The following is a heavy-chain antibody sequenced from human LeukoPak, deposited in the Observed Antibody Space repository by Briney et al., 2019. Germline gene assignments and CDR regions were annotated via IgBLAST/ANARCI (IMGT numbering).Heavy chain of an antibody. D-gene: IGHD6-13*01. CDR1: GYTFTSYG. CDR3: AREGIAAAYYYYYYYMDV. V-gene: IGHV1-18*01. Sequence: ASVKVSCKASGYTFTSYGISWVRHAPGQGLEWMGWISAYNGNTNYAQKLQGRVTMTTDTSTSTGYMELRSLRSDDTAVYYCAREGIAAAYYYYYYYMDVWGKGTTVTVSS. CDR2: ISAYNGNT. J-gene: IGHJ6*03.